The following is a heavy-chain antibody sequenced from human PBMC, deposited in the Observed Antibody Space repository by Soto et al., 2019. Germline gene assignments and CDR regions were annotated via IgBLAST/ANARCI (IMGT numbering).Heavy chain of an antibody. CDR1: GYTFTSYT. J-gene: IGHJ5*02. Sequence: QVQLVQSGAEVKKPGASVKVSCKASGYTFTSYTMYWVRQAPGHRLEWIGWIHTGKGATKYSQKFQGRVTITRVTSASTADLELSRLTYEDTAVYYCTRAQGIGAAAFDYFDPWVQGTMVTVSS. D-gene: IGHD6-13*01. V-gene: IGHV1-3*04. CDR3: TRAQGIGAAAFDYFDP. CDR2: IHTGKGAT.